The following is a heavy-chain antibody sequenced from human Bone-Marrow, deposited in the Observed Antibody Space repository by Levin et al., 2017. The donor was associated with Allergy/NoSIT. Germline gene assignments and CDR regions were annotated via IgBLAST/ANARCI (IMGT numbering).Heavy chain of an antibody. J-gene: IGHJ3*02. CDR1: GFTFSTFW. V-gene: IGHV3-7*04. Sequence: PGGSLRLSCAASGFTFSTFWMSWARQASGRGLEWVANINQDGSETYYVDSVKGRFTISRDNAKNSLYLQMNTLRADDTAVYYCAREGLVNAFNMWGQGTMVTVTS. D-gene: IGHD2-21*01. CDR2: INQDGSET. CDR3: AREGLVNAFNM.